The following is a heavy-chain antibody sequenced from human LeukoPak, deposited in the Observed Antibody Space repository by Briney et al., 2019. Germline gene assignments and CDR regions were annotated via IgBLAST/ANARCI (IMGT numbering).Heavy chain of an antibody. Sequence: GSLRLSCAASGFTFSSYAMAWVRQAPGKGLEWIGYIYTSGSTNYNPSLKSRVTISVDTSKNQFSLKLSSVTAADTAVYYCARHGRGCSSTSCLGYYYYYMDVWGKGTTVTVSS. CDR1: GFTFSSYA. J-gene: IGHJ6*03. D-gene: IGHD2-2*01. CDR3: ARHGRGCSSTSCLGYYYYYMDV. V-gene: IGHV4-4*09. CDR2: IYTSGST.